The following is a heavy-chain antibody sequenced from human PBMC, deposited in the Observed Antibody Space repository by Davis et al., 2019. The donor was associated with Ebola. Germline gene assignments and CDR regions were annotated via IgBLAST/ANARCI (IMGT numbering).Heavy chain of an antibody. CDR1: AFTFSDYA. Sequence: PGGSLRLSCAASAFTFSDYAMHWVRQTAKGLEWVAVISYDGSNKYYADSVKGRFTISRDNSKNTLYLQMNSLRAEDTAVYYCARARVFDYWGQGTLVTVSS. J-gene: IGHJ4*02. CDR3: ARARVFDY. V-gene: IGHV3-30-3*01. D-gene: IGHD3-10*01. CDR2: ISYDGSNK.